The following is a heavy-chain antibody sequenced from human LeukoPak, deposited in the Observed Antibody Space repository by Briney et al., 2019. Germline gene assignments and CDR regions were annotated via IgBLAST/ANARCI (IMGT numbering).Heavy chain of an antibody. V-gene: IGHV3-30*02. CDR3: AKNPDCSSTSCPYYFDY. Sequence: GGSLRLSCAASGFTFSSYGMHWVRQAPSKGLELVAFIRYDGSNKYYADSVKGRFTISRDNSKNTLYLQMNSLRAEDTAVYYCAKNPDCSSTSCPYYFDYWGQGTLVTVSS. CDR2: IRYDGSNK. CDR1: GFTFSSYG. D-gene: IGHD2-2*01. J-gene: IGHJ4*02.